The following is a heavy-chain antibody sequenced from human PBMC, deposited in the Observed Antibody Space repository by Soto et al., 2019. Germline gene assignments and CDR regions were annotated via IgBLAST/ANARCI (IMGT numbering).Heavy chain of an antibody. CDR1: GDMFDTYT. D-gene: IGHD3-22*01. J-gene: IGHJ4*02. Sequence: GASVKVSCKASGDMFDTYTITWMRQAPGRGLEWVGGIIPRSAKSNYAQKFEGRVTITADESTSTAYMELSSLRSDDTAVYYCARVGSSGPFDSWGQGTLVTVSS. V-gene: IGHV1-69*13. CDR3: ARVGSSGPFDS. CDR2: IIPRSAKS.